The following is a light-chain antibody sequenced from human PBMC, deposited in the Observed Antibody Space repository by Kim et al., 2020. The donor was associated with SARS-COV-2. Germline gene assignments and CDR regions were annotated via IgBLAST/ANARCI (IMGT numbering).Light chain of an antibody. J-gene: IGKJ1*01. CDR3: QKYNGAPWT. Sequence: APVGDRVTITCRASQGISKDLAWYQQKPGNAPQLLIFAASALQSGVPTRFSGSGSGTDFTLTISSLQPEDVATYYCQKYNGAPWTFGQGTKVDIK. CDR1: QGISKD. CDR2: AAS. V-gene: IGKV1-27*01.